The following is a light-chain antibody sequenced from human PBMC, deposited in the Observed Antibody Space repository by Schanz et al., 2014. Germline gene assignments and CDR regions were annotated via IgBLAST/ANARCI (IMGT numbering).Light chain of an antibody. J-gene: IGLJ2*01. Sequence: QSALTQPASVSGSPGQSITISCTGTTSDVGGFDYVSWYQQQPGKAPKLIIYNVKTRPSGVSNRFSGSKSDVTASLTISGLQAEDEADYYCSSYTVTSTLVFGGGTKLTVL. CDR2: NVK. V-gene: IGLV2-14*03. CDR1: TSDVGGFDY. CDR3: SSYTVTSTLV.